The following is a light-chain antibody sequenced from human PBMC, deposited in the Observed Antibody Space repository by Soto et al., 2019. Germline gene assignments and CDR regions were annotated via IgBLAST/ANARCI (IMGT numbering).Light chain of an antibody. CDR1: SSDVGDYNY. V-gene: IGLV2-14*03. CDR3: TSYTTRSTLV. J-gene: IGLJ2*01. Sequence: QSALTQPASVSGSPGQSITISCTATSSDVGDYNYVSWYQYHPGKAPKLMIYHVINRPSGVSNRFSGSKSGNTASLTISGLQAEDEADYYCTSYTTRSTLVFGGGTKLTVL. CDR2: HVI.